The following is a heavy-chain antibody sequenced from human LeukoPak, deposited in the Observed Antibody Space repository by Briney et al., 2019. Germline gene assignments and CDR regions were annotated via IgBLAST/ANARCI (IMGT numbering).Heavy chain of an antibody. Sequence: ASVTVSCTTSGYTFSAYYIHWVRQAPGQGLEWMGWISAYNGNTNYAQKLQGRVTMTTDTSTSTAYMELRSLRSDDTAVYYCARDHYYDSSGYWFDPWGQGTLVTVSS. D-gene: IGHD3-22*01. CDR1: GYTFSAYY. CDR2: ISAYNGNT. CDR3: ARDHYYDSSGYWFDP. V-gene: IGHV1-18*04. J-gene: IGHJ5*02.